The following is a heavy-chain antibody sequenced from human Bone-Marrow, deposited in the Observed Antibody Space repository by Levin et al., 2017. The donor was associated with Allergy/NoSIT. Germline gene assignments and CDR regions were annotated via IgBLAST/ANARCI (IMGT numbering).Heavy chain of an antibody. CDR1: GGSISSGGYY. CDR3: AREDRAGSCDV. J-gene: IGHJ3*01. CDR2: IFYSGTT. V-gene: IGHV4-31*03. Sequence: SETLSLTCSVSGGSISSGGYYWTWIRQHPEWGLQWLGYIFYSGTTYYSPSLKSRVSISVDTSKNQFSLRLTSVTAADTAVYCWAREDRAGSCDVWGQGTVVTVSS. D-gene: IGHD3-10*01.